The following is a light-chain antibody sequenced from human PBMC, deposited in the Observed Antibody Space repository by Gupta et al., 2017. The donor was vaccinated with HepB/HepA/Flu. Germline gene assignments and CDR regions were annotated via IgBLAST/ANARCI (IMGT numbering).Light chain of an antibody. J-gene: IGKJ4*01. CDR1: QSVSDN. Sequence: IVMTQSPATLSVSPGDRATLSCRASQSVSDNLAWYQQKPGQAPRLLTYGASTRATGIPARFSGSGSGTEFTLTISSLQSEDFAVYYCQQYNNWPLTFGGGTKVEIK. V-gene: IGKV3-15*01. CDR3: QQYNNWPLT. CDR2: GAS.